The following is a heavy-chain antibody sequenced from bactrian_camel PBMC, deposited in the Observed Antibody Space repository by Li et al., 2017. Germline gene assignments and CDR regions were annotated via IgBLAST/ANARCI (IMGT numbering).Heavy chain of an antibody. CDR3: ARMGWYVPYDY. Sequence: DVQLVESGGGSVQAGGSLRLSCAASGYTSRNKFMGWVRQAPGKGLDWVSAITSGGGSAAYADSVKGRFTISRDNAKNTLYLQMHSLKTEDTAVYYCARMGWYVPYDYWGVGTQVTVS. J-gene: IGHJ4*01. V-gene: IGHV3S40*01. D-gene: IGHD6*01. CDR1: GYTSRNKF. CDR2: ITSGGGSA.